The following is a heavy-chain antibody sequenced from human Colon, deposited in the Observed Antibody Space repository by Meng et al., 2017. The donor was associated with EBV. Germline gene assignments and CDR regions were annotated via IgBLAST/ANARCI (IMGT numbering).Heavy chain of an antibody. CDR2: ISGYNGNT. Sequence: QGQLVQFGAGVKRPGASVKVSCKASGYTFTSYGISWVRQAPGQGLEWMGWISGYNGNTNYAQKLQGRVTMTTDTSTSTAYMELRSLKSDDTAVYYCAREADGATFDYWGQGTLVTVSS. V-gene: IGHV1-18*01. CDR1: GYTFTSYG. D-gene: IGHD1-26*01. CDR3: AREADGATFDY. J-gene: IGHJ4*02.